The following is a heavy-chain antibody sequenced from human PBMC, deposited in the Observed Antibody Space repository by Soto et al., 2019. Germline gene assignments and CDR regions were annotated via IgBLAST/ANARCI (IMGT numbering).Heavy chain of an antibody. J-gene: IGHJ4*02. Sequence: GGSLRLSCAASGFTFSSYAMSWVRQAPGKGLEWVSAISGSGGSTYYADSVKGRFTISRDNSKNTLYLQMNSLRAEDTAVYYCAKAHWATYYDILTGYYNSLYYFDYWGQGTLVTVSS. D-gene: IGHD3-9*01. CDR1: GFTFSSYA. CDR2: ISGSGGST. V-gene: IGHV3-23*01. CDR3: AKAHWATYYDILTGYYNSLYYFDY.